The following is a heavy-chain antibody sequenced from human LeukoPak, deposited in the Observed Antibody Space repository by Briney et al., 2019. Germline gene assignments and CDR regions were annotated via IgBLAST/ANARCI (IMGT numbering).Heavy chain of an antibody. CDR1: GYTFTGYY. CDR3: ARARYSSSPPAGY. D-gene: IGHD6-6*01. V-gene: IGHV1-2*02. J-gene: IGHJ4*02. CDR2: INPNSGGT. Sequence: ASVKVSCKASGYTFTGYYMHWVRQAPGQGLEWMGWINPNSGGTNYAQKFQGRVTMTRDTSISTAYMELSRLRSDDTAVYYCARARYSSSPPAGYWGQGTLVTVSS.